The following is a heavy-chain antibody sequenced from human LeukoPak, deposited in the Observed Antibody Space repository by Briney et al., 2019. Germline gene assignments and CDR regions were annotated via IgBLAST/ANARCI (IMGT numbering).Heavy chain of an antibody. D-gene: IGHD6-19*01. Sequence: ASVKVSCKASGYTFTSYYMHWVRHAPGQGLGWVGIINPSGGSTSYGQKFQGRVTMTRDTSTSTVYMELSSLRAEDTAVYYCAGGRAVAGTLDYWGQGTLVTVSS. CDR2: INPSGGST. V-gene: IGHV1-46*01. CDR1: GYTFTSYY. J-gene: IGHJ4*02. CDR3: AGGRAVAGTLDY.